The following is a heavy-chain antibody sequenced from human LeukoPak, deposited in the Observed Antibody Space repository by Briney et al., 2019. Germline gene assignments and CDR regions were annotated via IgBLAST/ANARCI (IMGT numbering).Heavy chain of an antibody. Sequence: GGSLRLSCAASGFTVSSNYMSWVRQAPGKGLEWVSVIYSGGSTYYADSVKGRFTISRDNSKNTLSLQVSSLRAEDTAIYYCAKGLKTAVGPYKGYHYYMDVWGKGTTVTVSS. D-gene: IGHD5-18*01. CDR3: AKGLKTAVGPYKGYHYYMDV. CDR2: IYSGGST. CDR1: GFTVSSNY. J-gene: IGHJ6*03. V-gene: IGHV3-53*01.